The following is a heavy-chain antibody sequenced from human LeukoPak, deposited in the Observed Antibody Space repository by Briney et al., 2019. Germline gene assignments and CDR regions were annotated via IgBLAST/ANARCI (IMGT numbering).Heavy chain of an antibody. V-gene: IGHV3-53*01. CDR1: RFTASRSY. CDR2: NYSGGST. J-gene: IGHJ4*02. CDR3: AKELWFGEPD. Sequence: GGCLRLSCAASRFTASRSYMSWVRPAPGKGREWVAVNYSGGSTYFADSVKGRFTVSRDNSKNTLYLQMNSLRAEDTAVYYCAKELWFGEPDWGQGTQVTVSS. D-gene: IGHD3-10*01.